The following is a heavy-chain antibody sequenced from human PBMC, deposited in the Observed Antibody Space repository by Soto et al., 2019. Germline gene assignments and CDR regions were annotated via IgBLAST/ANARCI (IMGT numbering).Heavy chain of an antibody. Sequence: GGSLRLSCAASGFTFSSNWMHWVRQAPGKGLVWVSRISGDGSTTTYADSVKGRFTISRDNAKNTLYLQMNSLRAEDTAVYYCAGVVAGTVYWGQGTLVTVSS. D-gene: IGHD6-19*01. CDR2: ISGDGSTT. CDR3: AGVVAGTVY. CDR1: GFTFSSNW. V-gene: IGHV3-74*03. J-gene: IGHJ4*02.